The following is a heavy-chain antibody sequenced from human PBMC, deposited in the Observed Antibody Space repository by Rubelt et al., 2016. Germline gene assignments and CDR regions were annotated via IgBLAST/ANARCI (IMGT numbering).Heavy chain of an antibody. V-gene: IGHV3-23*01. D-gene: IGHD4-17*01. CDR2: ISGSGAGT. J-gene: IGHJ6*02. CDR3: AMTTVNYYYHGMDV. Sequence: WVRQAPGKGLEWVSAISGSGAGTYYADSVKGRFTISRDNSKNTLYLQMNSLRAEDTALYYCAMTTVNYYYHGMDVWGQGTTVTVSS.